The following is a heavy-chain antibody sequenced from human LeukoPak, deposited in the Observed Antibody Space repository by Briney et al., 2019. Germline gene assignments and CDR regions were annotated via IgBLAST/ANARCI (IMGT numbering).Heavy chain of an antibody. Sequence: SETLSLTCTVSGGSISSYYWSWIRQPPGKGLEWIGYIYYSGSTNYNPSLKSRVAMSVDTSRNQFSLKLSSVTAADTAVYYCARAQVDYNNGPGSQGYYFYGMDVWGQGTTVTVSS. CDR3: ARAQVDYNNGPGSQGYYFYGMDV. J-gene: IGHJ6*02. D-gene: IGHD4-11*01. CDR2: IYYSGST. CDR1: GGSISSYY. V-gene: IGHV4-59*01.